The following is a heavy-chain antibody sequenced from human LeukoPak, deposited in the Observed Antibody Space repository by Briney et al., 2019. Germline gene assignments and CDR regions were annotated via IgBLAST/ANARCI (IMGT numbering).Heavy chain of an antibody. CDR2: INPNSGGT. D-gene: IGHD5-24*01. J-gene: IGHJ4*02. CDR3: AREMATIEFDY. Sequence: GASVKVSCKASGYTFTGSYMHWVRQAPGQGLEWMGRINPNSGGTNYAQKFQGRVTMTRDTSISTAYMELSRLRSDDTAVYYCAREMATIEFDYWGQGTLVTVSS. CDR1: GYTFTGSY. V-gene: IGHV1-2*06.